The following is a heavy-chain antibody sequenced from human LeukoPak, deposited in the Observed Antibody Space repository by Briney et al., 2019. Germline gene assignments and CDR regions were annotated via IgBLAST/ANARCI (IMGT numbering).Heavy chain of an antibody. CDR2: ISSSSSTI. D-gene: IGHD3-10*01. CDR1: GFTFSSYS. J-gene: IGHJ6*03. Sequence: GGPLRLSCAASGFTFSSYSMNWVRQAPGKGLEWVSYISSSSSTIYYADSVKGRFTISRDNAKNSLYLQMNSLRAEDTAVYYCARDRYGSGSYSYYYYMDVWGKGTTVTISS. CDR3: ARDRYGSGSYSYYYYMDV. V-gene: IGHV3-48*04.